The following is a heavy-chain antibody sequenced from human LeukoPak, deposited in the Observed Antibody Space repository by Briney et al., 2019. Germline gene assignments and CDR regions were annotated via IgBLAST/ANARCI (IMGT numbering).Heavy chain of an antibody. V-gene: IGHV1-24*01. J-gene: IGHJ4*01. D-gene: IGHD3-10*01. CDR2: FDPKEGER. CDR1: GDTLTELS. CDR3: TTREIVVEPAQTSMVRGVLWRSDF. Sequence: EASVKVSCKVSGDTLTELSMYWVRQAPGKGLEWMGGFDPKEGERVYAQNFQGRFTMTEDTSSGTAYMELNSLRSEDTAVYYCTTREIVVEPAQTSMVRGVLWRSDFWGHGTLVTVSS.